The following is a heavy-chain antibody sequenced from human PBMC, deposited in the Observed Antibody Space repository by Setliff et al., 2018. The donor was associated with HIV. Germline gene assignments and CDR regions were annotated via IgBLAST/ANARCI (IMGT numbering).Heavy chain of an antibody. V-gene: IGHV4-59*02. CDR3: ARGLDSGSYTVTYYFDF. CDR1: GGSVSDYF. CDR2: IYYSGRT. D-gene: IGHD1-26*01. J-gene: IGHJ4*02. Sequence: ASETLSLTCTVSGGSVSDYFWNWIRQPPGKGLEWIGYIYYSGRTNYNPSLESRVSISVDTSKNQFSLKLSSVTAADTAVYFCARGLDSGSYTVTYYFDFWGQGMLVTVSS.